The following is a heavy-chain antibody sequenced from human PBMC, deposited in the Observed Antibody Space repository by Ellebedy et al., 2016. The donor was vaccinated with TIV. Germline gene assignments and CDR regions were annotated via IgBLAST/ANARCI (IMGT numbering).Heavy chain of an antibody. Sequence: SETLSLTXTVSGGSISSSSYYWGWIRQPPGKGLEWIGSIYYSGSTYYNPSLKSRVTISVDTSKNQFSLKLSSVTAADTAVCYCAEAVAAPYAFDIWGQGTMVTVSS. CDR1: GGSISSSSYY. J-gene: IGHJ3*02. CDR2: IYYSGST. D-gene: IGHD6-19*01. V-gene: IGHV4-39*01. CDR3: AEAVAAPYAFDI.